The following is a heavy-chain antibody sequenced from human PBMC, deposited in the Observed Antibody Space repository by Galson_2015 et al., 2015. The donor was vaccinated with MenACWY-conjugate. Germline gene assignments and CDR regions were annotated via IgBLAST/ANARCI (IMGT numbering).Heavy chain of an antibody. Sequence: SETLSLTCAISGASVNSAGFYWSWVRQPPGKGLEWIGYISYSEGTLYKSSLKSRVSISLDTSKNQLSLRLSSVTAADTAVYYCARDKFGEGVRWFGPWGQGTLVTVSS. CDR3: ARDKFGEGVRWFGP. J-gene: IGHJ5*01. V-gene: IGHV4-61*08. CDR1: GASVNSAGFY. D-gene: IGHD3-10*01. CDR2: ISYSEGT.